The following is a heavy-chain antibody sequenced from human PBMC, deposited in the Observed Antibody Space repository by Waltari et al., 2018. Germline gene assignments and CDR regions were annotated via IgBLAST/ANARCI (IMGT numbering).Heavy chain of an antibody. CDR3: AREYSSFEPIFDY. CDR1: DDSFSKYY. D-gene: IGHD5-12*01. Sequence: QVQLQQWGAGLLKPSETLSVTCEVFDDSFSKYYWVWIRQSPGKGLEWIGEINRSGSTNYNPALKGRVTISLDRSKKQVSLRVTSVTAADTAVYYCAREYSSFEPIFDYWGRGTLVTVSS. J-gene: IGHJ4*02. CDR2: INRSGST. V-gene: IGHV4-34*02.